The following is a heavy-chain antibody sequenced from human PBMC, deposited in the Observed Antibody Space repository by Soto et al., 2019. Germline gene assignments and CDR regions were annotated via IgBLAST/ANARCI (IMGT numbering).Heavy chain of an antibody. V-gene: IGHV3-66*01. CDR1: GLTVSSNY. J-gene: IGHJ3*02. Sequence: EVQLVESGGGLVQPGGSLRLSCEASGLTVSSNYMSWVRQAPGKGLEWVSFIYSGGNTDYADSVKGRFSISRDNSKNTLFLQMNGLRVEDTAITYCARVWRYGDGDPFDMCGQVTVVTVSS. CDR2: IYSGGNT. CDR3: ARVWRYGDGDPFDM. D-gene: IGHD4-17*01.